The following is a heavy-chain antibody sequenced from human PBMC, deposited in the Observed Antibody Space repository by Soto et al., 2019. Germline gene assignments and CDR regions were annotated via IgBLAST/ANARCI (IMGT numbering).Heavy chain of an antibody. CDR1: GGSISSGDYY. J-gene: IGHJ5*02. CDR3: ARVPLGDP. V-gene: IGHV4-30-4*01. CDR2: IYHSGST. Sequence: SETLSLTCTVSGGSISSGDYYWSWIRQPPGRGLEWIGYIYHSGSTNYNPSLKSRVTISVDTSKNQFSLKLSSVTAADTAVYYCARVPLGDPWGQGTLVTVSS.